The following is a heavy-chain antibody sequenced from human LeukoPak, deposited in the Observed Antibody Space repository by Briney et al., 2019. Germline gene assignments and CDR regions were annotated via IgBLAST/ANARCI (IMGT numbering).Heavy chain of an antibody. CDR2: IIPIFGTA. CDR1: GGTFSSYA. Sequence: SVKVSCKASGGTFSSYAISWVRQAPGQGLEWMGGIIPIFGTANYAQKFQGRVTITADKSTSTAYMELSSLRSADTAVYYCARSSSWYNWFDPWGQGTLVTVSS. J-gene: IGHJ5*02. D-gene: IGHD6-13*01. V-gene: IGHV1-69*06. CDR3: ARSSSWYNWFDP.